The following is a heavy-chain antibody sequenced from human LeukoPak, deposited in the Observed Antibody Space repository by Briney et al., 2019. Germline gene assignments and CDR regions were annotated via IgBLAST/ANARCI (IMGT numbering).Heavy chain of an antibody. CDR3: ARDSSMYYYDTSGYYDYFDG. D-gene: IGHD3-22*01. CDR1: GFTFSSYG. Sequence: GRSLRLSCAASGFTFSSYGMRWVRQAPGKGLEWVSVISYDGSNTYYADSVKGRFTISRDNSKNTLYLQMNSLRAEDTAVYYCARDSSMYYYDTSGYYDYFDGWGQGTLVTASS. CDR2: ISYDGSNT. V-gene: IGHV3-30*03. J-gene: IGHJ4*02.